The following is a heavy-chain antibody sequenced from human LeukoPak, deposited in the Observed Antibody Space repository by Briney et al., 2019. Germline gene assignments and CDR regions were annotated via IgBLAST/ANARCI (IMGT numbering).Heavy chain of an antibody. J-gene: IGHJ5*02. V-gene: IGHV1-2*02. CDR2: INPNSGGT. Sequence: AASVKVSCKASGYTFTGYYMHWVRQAPGQGLEWMGWINPNSGGTNYAQKFQGRVTMTRDTSISTAYMELSRLRSDDTAVYYCARGFPTYYYDSSGQQAAWFDPWGQGTLVTVSS. CDR1: GYTFTGYY. D-gene: IGHD3-22*01. CDR3: ARGFPTYYYDSSGQQAAWFDP.